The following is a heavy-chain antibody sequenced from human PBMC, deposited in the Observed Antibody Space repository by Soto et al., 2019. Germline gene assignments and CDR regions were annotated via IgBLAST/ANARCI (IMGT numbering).Heavy chain of an antibody. D-gene: IGHD3-16*01. V-gene: IGHV3-23*01. Sequence: GGSLRLSCAATGFSFSSYAMSWVRQAPPQGLEWVSSISTRGGRTSYADSVKGRFSISRDNSANAVYLDMDNLRAEDTGIYYCAKEFYYYASGQYSDVYFDSWVQGAFVTGST. CDR3: AKEFYYYASGQYSDVYFDS. CDR2: ISTRGGRT. CDR1: GFSFSSYA. J-gene: IGHJ4*02.